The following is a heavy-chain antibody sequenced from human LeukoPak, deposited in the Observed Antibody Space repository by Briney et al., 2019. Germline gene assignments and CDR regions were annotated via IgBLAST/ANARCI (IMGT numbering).Heavy chain of an antibody. D-gene: IGHD6-13*01. CDR1: VYTFSSYS. J-gene: IGHJ4*02. CDR2: ISSSSSYI. Sequence: PGGSLRLSCAASVYTFSSYSMNWVRHAPAKGLECVSSISSSSSYIYYADSVKGRFTISRDNAKNSLYLQMNSLRAEDTAVYYCARIIAAAGPYYFDYWGQGTLVTVSS. V-gene: IGHV3-21*01. CDR3: ARIIAAAGPYYFDY.